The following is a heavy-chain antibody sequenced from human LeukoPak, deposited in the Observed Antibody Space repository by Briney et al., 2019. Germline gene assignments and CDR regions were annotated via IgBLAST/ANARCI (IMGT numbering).Heavy chain of an antibody. CDR2: INHSGST. V-gene: IGHV4-34*01. D-gene: IGHD6-19*01. Sequence: SETLSLTCAVYGGSFSGYYWSWIRQPPGKGLEWIGEINHSGSTNYNPSLKSRVTISVDTSKNQFSLKLSSVTAADTAVYYCARGREAGFDIWGQGTMVTVSS. CDR3: ARGREAGFDI. J-gene: IGHJ3*02. CDR1: GGSFSGYY.